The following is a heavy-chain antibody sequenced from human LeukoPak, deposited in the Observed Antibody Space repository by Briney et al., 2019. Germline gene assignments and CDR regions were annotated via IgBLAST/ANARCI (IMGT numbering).Heavy chain of an antibody. CDR3: ARDRGQQLGLEYYFDY. V-gene: IGHV4-61*02. CDR2: IYTSGST. CDR1: GFSISSGYY. D-gene: IGHD6-13*01. Sequence: SETLSLTCAVSGFSISSGYYWSWIRQPAGKGLEWIGRIYTSGSTNYNPSLKSRVTISVDKSKNQFSLKLSSVTAADTAVYYCARDRGQQLGLEYYFDYWGQGTLVTVSS. J-gene: IGHJ4*02.